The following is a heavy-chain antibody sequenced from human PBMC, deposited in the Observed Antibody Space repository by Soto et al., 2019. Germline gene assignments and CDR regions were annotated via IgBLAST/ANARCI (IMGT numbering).Heavy chain of an antibody. CDR2: IYYSGST. V-gene: IGHV4-59*01. CDR1: GGSISSYY. D-gene: IGHD3-16*02. J-gene: IGHJ6*03. CDR3: ARSLRQYYYYYYMDV. Sequence: QVQLQESGPGLVKPSETLSLTCTVSGGSISSYYWSWIRRPPGKGLEWIGYIYYSGSTNYNPSLKSRLTISVDTSKNQFSLKLSSVTAADTAVYYCARSLRQYYYYYYMDVWGKGTTVTVSS.